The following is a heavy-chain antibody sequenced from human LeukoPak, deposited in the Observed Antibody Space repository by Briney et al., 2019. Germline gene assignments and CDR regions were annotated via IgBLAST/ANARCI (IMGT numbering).Heavy chain of an antibody. Sequence: ASVKVSCKASGYTFTSYGISWVRHAPGQGREWMGWISAYNGNTNYAQKLQGRVTMTTDTSTSTAYMELRSLRSDDTAVYYCARVEVVVVTAILIHAFDIWGQGTMVTVSS. J-gene: IGHJ3*02. D-gene: IGHD2-21*02. CDR1: GYTFTSYG. CDR3: ARVEVVVVTAILIHAFDI. CDR2: ISAYNGNT. V-gene: IGHV1-18*01.